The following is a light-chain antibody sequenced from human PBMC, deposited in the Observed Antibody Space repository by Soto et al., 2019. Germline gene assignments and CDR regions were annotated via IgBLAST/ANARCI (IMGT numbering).Light chain of an antibody. J-gene: IGKJ2*01. V-gene: IGKV1-33*01. CDR1: QNITNF. CDR3: QQYAYLPYT. Sequence: DIQMTQSPPSLSASVGDRVTITCQASQNITNFLNWYQQKPGKPPNLLIYGASNLETGVPSRFSGSGSGIDSIVTISSLQPEDIGTYYCQQYAYLPYTFGQGTKLDIK. CDR2: GAS.